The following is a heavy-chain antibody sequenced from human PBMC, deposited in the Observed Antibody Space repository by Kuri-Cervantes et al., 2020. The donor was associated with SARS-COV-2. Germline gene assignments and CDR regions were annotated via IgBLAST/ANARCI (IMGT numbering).Heavy chain of an antibody. CDR3: ARDRDIVVVPAAISGYYYGMDV. J-gene: IGHJ6*02. V-gene: IGHV4-30-4*01. Sequence: SETLSLTCTVSGGSISSGDYYWSWIRQPSGKGLEWIGYIYYSGSTYYNPSLKSRVTISVDTSKNQFSLKLSSVTAADTAVYNCARDRDIVVVPAAISGYYYGMDVWGQGTTVTVSS. D-gene: IGHD2-2*02. CDR2: IYYSGST. CDR1: GGSISSGDYY.